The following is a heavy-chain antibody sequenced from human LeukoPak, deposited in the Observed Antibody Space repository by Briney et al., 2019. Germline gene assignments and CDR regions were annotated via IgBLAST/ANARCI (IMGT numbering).Heavy chain of an antibody. J-gene: IGHJ6*03. V-gene: IGHV3-20*04. CDR3: AKVPSSSRTYYYYYMDV. CDR1: GFTFDDYG. Sequence: PGGSLRLSCAASGFTFDDYGMCWVRQAPGKGLEWVSGINWNGGSTGYADSVKGRFTISRDNAKNSLYLQMNSLRAEDTAVYYCAKVPSSSRTYYYYYMDVWGKGTTVTVSS. CDR2: INWNGGST. D-gene: IGHD6-6*01.